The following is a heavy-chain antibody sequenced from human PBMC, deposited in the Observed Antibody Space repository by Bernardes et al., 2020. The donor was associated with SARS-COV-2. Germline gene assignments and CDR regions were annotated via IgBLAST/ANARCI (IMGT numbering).Heavy chain of an antibody. Sequence: ASVKVSCKVSGYTLSDLSMHWVRQAPGKGLEWMGSFDPEDGEAIYAQKFLGRVTMTADTSTYTSYMELSSLRSEDTAVYYCTTSLSMIVVVYAFDGWGQG. J-gene: IGHJ3*01. V-gene: IGHV1-24*01. CDR2: FDPEDGEA. D-gene: IGHD3-22*01. CDR1: GYTLSDLS. CDR3: TTSLSMIVVVYAFDG.